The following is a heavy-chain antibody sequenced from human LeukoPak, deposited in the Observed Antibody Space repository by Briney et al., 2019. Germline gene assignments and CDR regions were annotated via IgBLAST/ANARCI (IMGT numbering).Heavy chain of an antibody. CDR2: INPNSGGT. J-gene: IGHJ4*02. Sequence: ASVKVSCKASGYTFTGYYMHWVQQAPGQGLEWMGWINPNSGGTNYAQKFQGRVTMTRDTSISAAYMELSRLRSDDTAVYYCARKRPTDYYDSSGYSNWGQGTLVTVSS. CDR3: ARKRPTDYYDSSGYSN. D-gene: IGHD3-22*01. V-gene: IGHV1-2*02. CDR1: GYTFTGYY.